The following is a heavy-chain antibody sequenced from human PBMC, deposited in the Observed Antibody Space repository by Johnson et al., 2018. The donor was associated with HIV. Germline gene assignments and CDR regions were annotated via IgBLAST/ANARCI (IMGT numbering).Heavy chain of an antibody. CDR3: ARRAFEWELPGGAFDI. CDR1: GFTFSNYG. Sequence: MQLVESGGGVVQPGGSLRLSCAASGFTFSNYGMHWVRQAPGKGLEWVSGINWNGDVTGYADSVKGRFTISRDNGKNSLYLQMNSLRAEDTALYYCARRAFEWELPGGAFDIRGQGTMVTVSS. J-gene: IGHJ3*02. CDR2: INWNGDVT. D-gene: IGHD1-26*01. V-gene: IGHV3-20*04.